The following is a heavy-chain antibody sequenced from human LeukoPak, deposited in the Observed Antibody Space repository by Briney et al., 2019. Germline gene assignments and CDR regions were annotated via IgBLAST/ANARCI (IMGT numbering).Heavy chain of an antibody. D-gene: IGHD3-9*01. CDR1: GYTFTSYG. CDR2: INAYNGHT. Sequence: ASVKVSCKTSGYTFTSYGISWVRQAPGQGLEWMGWINAYNGHTKYAQKVQGRVTMTTDTSTRTAYMELRSLRFDDTALYYCARDRGVDYDILTDQDPDYWGQGTLVTVSS. CDR3: ARDRGVDYDILTDQDPDY. V-gene: IGHV1-18*04. J-gene: IGHJ4*02.